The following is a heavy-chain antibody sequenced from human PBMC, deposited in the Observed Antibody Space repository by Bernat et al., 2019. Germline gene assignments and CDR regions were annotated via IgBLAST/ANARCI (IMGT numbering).Heavy chain of an antibody. Sequence: EVQLVESGGGLVQPGGSLRLPCAASGFTFSSYEMNWVRQAPGKGLEWVSYISSSGSTISYADSVRGRFTISRDNAKNSLYLQMNSLRAEDTAVYYCVTSSSGWYETDAFDIWGQGTMVTVSS. CDR1: GFTFSSYE. J-gene: IGHJ3*02. D-gene: IGHD6-19*01. V-gene: IGHV3-48*03. CDR3: VTSSSGWYETDAFDI. CDR2: ISSSGSTI.